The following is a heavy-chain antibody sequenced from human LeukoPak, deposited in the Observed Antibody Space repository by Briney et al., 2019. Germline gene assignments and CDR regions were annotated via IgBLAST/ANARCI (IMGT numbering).Heavy chain of an antibody. J-gene: IGHJ4*02. CDR2: TYYRSKWKN. D-gene: IGHD6-19*01. Sequence: SQTLSLTCAISGDSVSSNSAAWNWIRQSPSRGLEWLGRTYYRSKWKNDYALSVKSRITINPDTSKNQFSLHLDSVTPEDTAVYFCVSSSAVAGKNTPTNAFDYWGQGTLVTVSS. CDR3: VSSSAVAGKNTPTNAFDY. CDR1: GDSVSSNSAA. V-gene: IGHV6-1*01.